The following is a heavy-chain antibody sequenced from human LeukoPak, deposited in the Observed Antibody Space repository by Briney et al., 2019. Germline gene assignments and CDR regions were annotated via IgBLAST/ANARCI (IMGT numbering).Heavy chain of an antibody. V-gene: IGHV3-23*01. CDR1: GSTFSSYA. J-gene: IGHJ4*02. CDR2: ISGSGGST. Sequence: PGGSLRLSCAASGSTFSSYAMSWVRQAPGKGLEWVSAISGSGGSTYYADSVKGRFTISRDNSKNTLYLQMNSLRAEDTAVYYCAKDLLSWGYCSSTSCPNNFDYWGQGTLVTVSS. D-gene: IGHD2-2*01. CDR3: AKDLLSWGYCSSTSCPNNFDY.